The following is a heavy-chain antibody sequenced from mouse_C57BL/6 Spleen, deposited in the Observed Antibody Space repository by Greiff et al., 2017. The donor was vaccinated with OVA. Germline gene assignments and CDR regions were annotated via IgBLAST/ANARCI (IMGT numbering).Heavy chain of an antibody. Sequence: VKVVESGPGLVQPSQSLSITCTVSGFSLTSYGVHWVRQSPGKGLEWLGVIWRGGSTDYNAAFMSRLSITKDNSKNQVYFKMTSLQADDTAVYYCAKKKSNWEGYFDYWGKGTTLTVSS. V-gene: IGHV2-5*01. CDR2: IWRGGST. CDR1: GFSLTSYG. J-gene: IGHJ2*01. CDR3: AKKKSNWEGYFDY. D-gene: IGHD4-1*01.